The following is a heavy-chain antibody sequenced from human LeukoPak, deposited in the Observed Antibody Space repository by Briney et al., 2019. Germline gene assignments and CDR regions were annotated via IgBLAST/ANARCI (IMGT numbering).Heavy chain of an antibody. CDR1: GGTFSSYA. D-gene: IGHD6-13*01. CDR2: IIPILGIA. CDR3: ARDPPYGSAAGTDFDY. V-gene: IGHV1-69*04. J-gene: IGHJ4*02. Sequence: SVKVSCKASGGTFSSYAISWVRQAPGQGLEWMGRIIPILGIANYAQKFQGRVTITADKSTSTAYMELSSLRSEDTAVYYCARDPPYGSAAGTDFDYWGQGTLVTVSS.